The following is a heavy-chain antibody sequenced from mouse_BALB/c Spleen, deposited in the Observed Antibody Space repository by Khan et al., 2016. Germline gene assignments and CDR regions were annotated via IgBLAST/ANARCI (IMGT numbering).Heavy chain of an antibody. Sequence: VQLKQSGAELVRPGALVKLSCKASGFNIKDYYMHWVKQRPEQGLEWIGWIDPENGNTISDPKFQGKASISADTSSNTAYLQLSSLTSEDTAVYYGARSTATYFDYWGQGTTLTVSS. V-gene: IGHV14-1*02. CDR2: IDPENGNT. J-gene: IGHJ2*01. D-gene: IGHD1-2*01. CDR1: GFNIKDYY. CDR3: ARSTATYFDY.